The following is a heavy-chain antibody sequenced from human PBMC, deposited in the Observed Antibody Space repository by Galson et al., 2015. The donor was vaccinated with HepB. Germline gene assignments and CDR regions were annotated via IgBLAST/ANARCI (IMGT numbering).Heavy chain of an antibody. J-gene: IGHJ4*02. CDR1: GFNFSSYA. Sequence: SLRLSCAASGFNFSSYAMHWVRQAPGKGLEYVSAISSNGGSTYYADSVKGRFTISRDNSKNTLYLQMSSLRAEATAVYYCVKDRYYDILTGYYMGPYFDYWGQGTLVTVSS. D-gene: IGHD3-9*01. CDR2: ISSNGGST. CDR3: VKDRYYDILTGYYMGPYFDY. V-gene: IGHV3-64D*06.